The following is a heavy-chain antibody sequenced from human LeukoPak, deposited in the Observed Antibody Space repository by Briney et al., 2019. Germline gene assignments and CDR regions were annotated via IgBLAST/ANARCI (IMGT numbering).Heavy chain of an antibody. Sequence: GGSLRLSCAASGFTFSSNYMSWVRQAPGKGLGWVSVIYSGGSTYYADSVKGRFTISRDNTKNTLYLQMNSLRVEDTAVYYCTRGGLYCGGDCLDYWGQGTLVTVSS. CDR1: GFTFSSNY. V-gene: IGHV3-53*01. J-gene: IGHJ4*02. CDR2: IYSGGST. CDR3: TRGGLYCGGDCLDY. D-gene: IGHD2-21*01.